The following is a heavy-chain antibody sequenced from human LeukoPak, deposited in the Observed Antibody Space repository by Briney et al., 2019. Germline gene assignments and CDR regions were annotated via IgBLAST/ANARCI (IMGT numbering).Heavy chain of an antibody. CDR2: IFSGGSI. CDR3: AGGRQAPFPSSYFYHYLEI. CDR1: GFTITNNY. D-gene: IGHD1-26*01. J-gene: IGHJ6*03. V-gene: IGHV3-53*01. Sequence: GGSLRLSCAASGFTITNNYMSWVRQAPGKGLEWVSVIFSGGSIYYADSVKGRFTISRDNSKNTLYLQMNSLRADDTAVYYCAGGRQAPFPSSYFYHYLEILGKGTTVTVSS.